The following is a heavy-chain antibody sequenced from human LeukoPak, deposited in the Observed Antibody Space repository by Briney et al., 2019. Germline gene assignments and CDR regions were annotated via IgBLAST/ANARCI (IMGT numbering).Heavy chain of an antibody. CDR3: ARDIAKGSGSYDFDI. Sequence: KTSETLSLLCTVPVGSISSFYWRWIRQPPGKGLEWIGHFSDSGTINRNPSLKSRVTISEDTSKNQISLKLSSVTAADTAVYYCARDIAKGSGSYDFDIWGQGTMVSVSS. CDR2: FSDSGTI. CDR1: VGSISSFY. D-gene: IGHD3-10*01. V-gene: IGHV4-59*01. J-gene: IGHJ3*02.